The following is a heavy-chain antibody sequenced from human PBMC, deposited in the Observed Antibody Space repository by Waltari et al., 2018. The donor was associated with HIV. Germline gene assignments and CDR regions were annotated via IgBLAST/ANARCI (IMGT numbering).Heavy chain of an antibody. Sequence: QVQLQESGPGLVKPSETLSLTCTVSRGSISSYYWSWVRQPPGKGLEWIGYIYYSGSTDYNPSLKSRVTISVDTSKNQFSLKLRSVTAADTAVYYCARAKSGWTWVWDSWGQGTLVTVSS. CDR1: RGSISSYY. J-gene: IGHJ4*02. D-gene: IGHD6-19*01. CDR2: IYYSGST. CDR3: ARAKSGWTWVWDS. V-gene: IGHV4-59*01.